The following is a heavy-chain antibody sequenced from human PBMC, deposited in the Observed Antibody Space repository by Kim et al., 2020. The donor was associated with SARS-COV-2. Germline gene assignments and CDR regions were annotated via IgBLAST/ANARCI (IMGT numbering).Heavy chain of an antibody. CDR3: ARGVYGPRFQSPKTYYFDY. D-gene: IGHD2-21*01. V-gene: IGHV3-7*03. CDR2: IKQDGSEK. Sequence: GGSLRLSCAASGFTFSSYWMSWVRQAPGKGLEWVANIKQDGSEKYYVDSVKGRFTISRDNAKNSLYLQMNSLRAEDTAVYYCARGVYGPRFQSPKTYYFDYWGQGTLVTVSS. J-gene: IGHJ4*02. CDR1: GFTFSSYW.